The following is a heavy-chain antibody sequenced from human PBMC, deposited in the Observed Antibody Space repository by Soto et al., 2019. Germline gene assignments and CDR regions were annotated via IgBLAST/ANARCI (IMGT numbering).Heavy chain of an antibody. CDR3: ARDGGRSGYNRLFDY. CDR2: ISYDGSNK. J-gene: IGHJ4*02. CDR1: GFTLGDNI. Sequence: QVQLVDSGGGVVQPGRSLRLSCVASGFTLGDNIMHWVRQAPGKGLQWVALISYDGSNKYYGDSVRGRFTISRDNSKNTLYLQMNSLSADDTAVYYCARDGGRSGYNRLFDYWGQGTLVTVSS. D-gene: IGHD5-12*01. V-gene: IGHV3-30-3*01.